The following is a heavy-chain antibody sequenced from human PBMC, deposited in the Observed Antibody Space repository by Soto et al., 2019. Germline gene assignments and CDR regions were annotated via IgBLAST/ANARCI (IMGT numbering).Heavy chain of an antibody. V-gene: IGHV3-21*01. Sequence: NPXGSLRRTFVASGFTFRTYTMNWVRQAPGKGLEWVSGIRGFSPYTFYAESVKGRFTISRDNAKNSLYLQMNSLGVEDTAVYYCARDRGYDAHDYYYNAMDVWGQGTTVTVS. CDR3: ARDRGYDAHDYYYNAMDV. CDR2: IRGFSPYT. CDR1: GFTFRTYT. D-gene: IGHD2-15*01. J-gene: IGHJ6*02.